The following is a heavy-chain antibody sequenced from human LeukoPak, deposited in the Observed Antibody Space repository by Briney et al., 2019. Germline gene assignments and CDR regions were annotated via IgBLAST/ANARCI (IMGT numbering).Heavy chain of an antibody. D-gene: IGHD4-23*01. CDR2: INPNSGGT. J-gene: IGHJ6*02. CDR3: ARVPDDMTTVVPLGMDV. CDR1: GYTFTGYY. V-gene: IGHV1-2*02. Sequence: VASVKVSCKASGYTFTGYYMHWVRQAPGQGLEWMGWINPNSGGTNYAQKFQGRVTMTRDTSISTAYMELSRLRSDDTAVYYCARVPDDMTTVVPLGMDVWGQGTTVTASS.